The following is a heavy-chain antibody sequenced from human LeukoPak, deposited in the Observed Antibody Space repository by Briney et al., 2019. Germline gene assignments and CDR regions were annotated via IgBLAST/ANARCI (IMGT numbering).Heavy chain of an antibody. CDR2: IIPILGIA. CDR3: ARRLYDILTGSGNWFDS. J-gene: IGHJ5*01. Sequence: GASVKVSCKASGGTFSSYAISWVRQAPGQGLEWMGRIIPILGIANYAQKFQGRVTITADKSTSTAYMELSSLRSEDTAVYYCARRLYDILTGSGNWFDSRGQGTLVTVSS. D-gene: IGHD3-9*01. V-gene: IGHV1-69*04. CDR1: GGTFSSYA.